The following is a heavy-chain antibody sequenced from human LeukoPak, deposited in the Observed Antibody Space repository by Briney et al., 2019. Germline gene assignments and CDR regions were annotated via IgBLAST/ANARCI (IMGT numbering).Heavy chain of an antibody. J-gene: IGHJ4*02. CDR1: GFTFSSYS. D-gene: IGHD2-21*01. CDR2: ISSNSSTI. V-gene: IGHV3-48*04. CDR3: ARDYSLVVTSFDY. Sequence: GGSLRLSCAASGFTFSSYSMNWVRQAPGKGLEWVSYISSNSSTIYYADSVKGRFTISRDNAKNSLYLQMNSLRAEDTAVYYCARDYSLVVTSFDYWGQGTLVTVSS.